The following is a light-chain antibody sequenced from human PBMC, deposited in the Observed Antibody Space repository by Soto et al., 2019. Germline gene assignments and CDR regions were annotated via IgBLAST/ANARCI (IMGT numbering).Light chain of an antibody. V-gene: IGKV3-15*01. Sequence: EIVMTQSPATLSMSPGERATLSCRASQSVSSNLAWYQQKPGQAPRLLIYGASTRATGIPARFSGSGSVTEFTLTISSLQSEDFAVYYCQQYNNWPYTFGQGTKLEIK. CDR1: QSVSSN. J-gene: IGKJ2*01. CDR2: GAS. CDR3: QQYNNWPYT.